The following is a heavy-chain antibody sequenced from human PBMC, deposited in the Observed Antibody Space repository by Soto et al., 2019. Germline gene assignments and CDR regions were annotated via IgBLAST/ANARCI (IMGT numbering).Heavy chain of an antibody. D-gene: IGHD3-10*01. V-gene: IGHV3-7*01. Sequence: EVQLVESGGGLVQPGGSLRLSCAASGFTFSSYWMSWVRQAPGKGLEWVANIKQDGSEKYYVDSVKGRFTISRDNAKNSLYLQMNSLRADDTAVYYCARAIKRGSGSYFFDYWGQGTLVTVSS. CDR3: ARAIKRGSGSYFFDY. J-gene: IGHJ4*02. CDR2: IKQDGSEK. CDR1: GFTFSSYW.